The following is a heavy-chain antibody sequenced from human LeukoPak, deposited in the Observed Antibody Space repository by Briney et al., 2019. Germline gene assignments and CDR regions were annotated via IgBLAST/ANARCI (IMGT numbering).Heavy chain of an antibody. J-gene: IGHJ4*02. D-gene: IGHD4-17*01. Sequence: SETLSLTCTVSGGSISNYYRSWIRQTPGKGLEWIVYISYSGSTNHNPSLKRRVTISLDTTKNQFSLKLSSVTAADTAVYCCARYADYGSYYFDYWGQGTLVTVSS. V-gene: IGHV4-59*01. CDR2: ISYSGST. CDR1: GGSISNYY. CDR3: ARYADYGSYYFDY.